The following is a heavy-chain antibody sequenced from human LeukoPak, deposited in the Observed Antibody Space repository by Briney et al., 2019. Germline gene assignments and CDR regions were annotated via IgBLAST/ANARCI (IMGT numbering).Heavy chain of an antibody. CDR2: IYHSGST. CDR3: ARVYSSGTRVFQH. V-gene: IGHV4-30-2*01. J-gene: IGHJ1*01. D-gene: IGHD6-19*01. Sequence: SETLSLTCTVSGGSISSGDYYWSWIRQPPGKGLEWIGYIYHSGSTYYNPSLKSRVTISVDRSKTQFSLRLSSVTAADTAVYYCARVYSSGTRVFQHWGQGTLVTVSS. CDR1: GGSISSGDYY.